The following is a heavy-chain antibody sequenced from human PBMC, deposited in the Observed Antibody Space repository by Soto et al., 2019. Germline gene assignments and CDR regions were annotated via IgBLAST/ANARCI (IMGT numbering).Heavy chain of an antibody. J-gene: IGHJ4*02. Sequence: QVQLVQSGAEVKKPGSSVKVSCKASGCTFSSYTISWVRQAPGQGLEWMGRIIPILGIANYAQKFQGRVTITADKSTSTASMELSSLRSEDTAVYYCAAEYGGNSAWGQGTLVTVSS. D-gene: IGHD4-17*01. CDR3: AAEYGGNSA. CDR2: IIPILGIA. V-gene: IGHV1-69*02. CDR1: GCTFSSYT.